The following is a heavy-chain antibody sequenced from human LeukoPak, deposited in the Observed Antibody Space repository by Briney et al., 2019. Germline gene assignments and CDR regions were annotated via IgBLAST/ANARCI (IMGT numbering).Heavy chain of an antibody. CDR2: ISGSGGST. CDR3: AKATSRMTTVTSPLGY. D-gene: IGHD4-17*01. J-gene: IGHJ4*02. CDR1: GFTFSSYA. Sequence: GGSLRLSCAASGFTFSSYAMSWVRQAPGQGLEWVSAISGSGGSTYYADSVKGRFTISRDNSKNTLYLQMNSLRAEDTAVYYCAKATSRMTTVTSPLGYWGQGTLVTVSS. V-gene: IGHV3-23*01.